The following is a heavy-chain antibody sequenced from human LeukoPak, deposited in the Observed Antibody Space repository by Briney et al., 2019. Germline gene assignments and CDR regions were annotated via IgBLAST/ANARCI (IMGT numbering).Heavy chain of an antibody. Sequence: GGSVKDSCKTSGYSLTDYFMHWVRPAPGRGVEWMGWINPNSGGTSSAQKFQGRVTMTRDTSITTVYMDVSWLTSDDTAIYYCARADCLHGGSYLIGPWGQGTLVTVSS. CDR1: GYSLTDYF. CDR3: ARADCLHGGSYLIGP. CDR2: INPNSGGT. V-gene: IGHV1-2*02. J-gene: IGHJ5*02. D-gene: IGHD2-21*01.